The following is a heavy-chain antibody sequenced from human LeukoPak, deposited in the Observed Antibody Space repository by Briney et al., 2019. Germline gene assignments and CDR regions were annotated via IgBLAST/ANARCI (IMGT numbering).Heavy chain of an antibody. CDR1: GFTFSSYG. Sequence: PGGSLRLSCAASGFTFSSYGMHWVRQAPGKGLEWVAVISYDGSNKYYADSVKGRFTISRDNSKNTLYLQMNSLRAEDTAVYYCAKKVAYRLDPDLNWFDPWGQGTLVTVSS. D-gene: IGHD2-2*01. CDR2: ISYDGSNK. V-gene: IGHV3-30*18. CDR3: AKKVAYRLDPDLNWFDP. J-gene: IGHJ5*02.